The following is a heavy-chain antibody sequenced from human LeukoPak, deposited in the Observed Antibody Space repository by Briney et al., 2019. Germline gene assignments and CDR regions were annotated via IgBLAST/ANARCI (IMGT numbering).Heavy chain of an antibody. D-gene: IGHD2-2*01. J-gene: IGHJ3*02. Sequence: PSEALSLNRTVSGDSISNHYWSWIRQPPGKRLEWIGYILYSGSTNYNPSLKSRVAISVDMSKTQFSLKLSSVTAADTAVYYCATNAGPAALDAVDIWGQGTMVTVSS. V-gene: IGHV4-59*08. CDR1: GDSISNHY. CDR3: ATNAGPAALDAVDI. CDR2: ILYSGST.